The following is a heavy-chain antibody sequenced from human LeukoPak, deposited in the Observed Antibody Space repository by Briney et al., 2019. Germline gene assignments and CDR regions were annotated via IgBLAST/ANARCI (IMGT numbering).Heavy chain of an antibody. V-gene: IGHV3-11*05. CDR3: TRERRGSYYAFES. Sequence: GGSLRLSCAASGFRVSDYSISWIRQTPGKGPEWISYVMSGRGSTNYADAVKGRFTISRDNAKNSVALQLGGLRADGTAVYFCTRERRGSYYAFESWGQGTLVTVSS. J-gene: IGHJ4*02. D-gene: IGHD3-16*01. CDR1: GFRVSDYS. CDR2: VMSGRGST.